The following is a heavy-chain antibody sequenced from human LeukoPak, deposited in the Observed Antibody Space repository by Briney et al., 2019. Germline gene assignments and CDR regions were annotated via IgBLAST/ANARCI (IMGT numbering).Heavy chain of an antibody. V-gene: IGHV3-48*03. CDR1: GFTFSSYE. Sequence: GGSLRPSCAASGFTFSSYEMNWVRRAPGKGLGWVSYISSSGSTIYYADSVKGRFTISGDNAKNSLYLQMNSLRAEDTAVYYCAELGITMIGGVWGKGTTVTISS. D-gene: IGHD3-10*02. CDR3: AELGITMIGGV. J-gene: IGHJ6*04. CDR2: ISSSGSTI.